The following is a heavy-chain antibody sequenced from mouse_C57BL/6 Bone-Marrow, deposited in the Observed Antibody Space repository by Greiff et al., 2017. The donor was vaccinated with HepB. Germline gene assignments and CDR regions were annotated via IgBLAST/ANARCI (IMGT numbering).Heavy chain of an antibody. CDR1: GYAFSSYW. CDR3: ARKEYEYFDY. D-gene: IGHD2-14*01. V-gene: IGHV1-80*01. J-gene: IGHJ2*01. Sequence: QVQLKESGAELVKPGASVKISCKASGYAFSSYWMNWVKQRPGKGLEWIGQIYPGDGDTNYNGKFKGKATLTADKSSSTAYMQLSSLTSEDSAVYFCARKEYEYFDYWGQGTTLTVSS. CDR2: IYPGDGDT.